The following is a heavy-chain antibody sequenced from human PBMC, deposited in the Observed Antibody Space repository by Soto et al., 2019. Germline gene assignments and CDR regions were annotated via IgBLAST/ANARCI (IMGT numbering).Heavy chain of an antibody. J-gene: IGHJ5*02. CDR2: ISAYNGNT. CDR1: GYTFTSYA. Sequence: GASVKVSCKASGYTFTSYAMDWVRQAPGQRLEWMGWISAYNGNTNYAQKLQGRVTMTTDTSTSTAYMELRSLRSDDTAVYYCALYGGNLFYWFDPWGQGTLVTVSS. D-gene: IGHD2-21*02. V-gene: IGHV1-18*01. CDR3: ALYGGNLFYWFDP.